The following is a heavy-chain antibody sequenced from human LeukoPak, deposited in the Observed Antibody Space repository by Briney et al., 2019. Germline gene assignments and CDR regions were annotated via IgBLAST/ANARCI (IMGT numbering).Heavy chain of an antibody. CDR2: INPNSGGT. V-gene: IGHV1-2*06. Sequence: ASVKVSCKASGYTFTCYYMHWVRQAPGQGLEWMGRINPNSGGTNYAQKFQGRVTMTRDTSISTAYMELSRLRSEDTAIYYCVRTPPNWGFDYWGQGTLVTVSS. CDR1: GYTFTCYY. CDR3: VRTPPNWGFDY. J-gene: IGHJ4*02. D-gene: IGHD7-27*01.